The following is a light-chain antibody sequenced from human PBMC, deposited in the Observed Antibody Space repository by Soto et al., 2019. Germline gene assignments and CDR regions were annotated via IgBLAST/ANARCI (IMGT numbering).Light chain of an antibody. Sequence: EIVLTQSPGTLSLSPGERATLSCRASQSVSSTYLAWFQQKPGQAPRLLMYGASNRATGIPDRFSGSGSGTDFTLTISRLEPEDFAVYYCQQYDTSPWTF. CDR1: QSVSSTY. CDR2: GAS. J-gene: IGKJ1*01. CDR3: QQYDTSPWT. V-gene: IGKV3-20*01.